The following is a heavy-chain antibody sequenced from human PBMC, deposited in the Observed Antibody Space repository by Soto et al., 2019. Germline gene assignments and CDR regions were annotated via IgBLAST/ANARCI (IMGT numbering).Heavy chain of an antibody. CDR3: ARVSVAFHYYGMDV. CDR1: GGSISSSSYY. CDR2: IYYNGST. V-gene: IGHV4-39*01. J-gene: IGHJ6*02. D-gene: IGHD3-16*01. Sequence: QLQLQESGPGLVKPSETLSLTCTVSGGSISSSSYYWGWIRQPPGKGLEWIGSIYYNGSTYYNPSLKSRVTISVDTSKNQFSLKLSSVTAADTAVYYCARVSVAFHYYGMDVWGQGTTVTVSS.